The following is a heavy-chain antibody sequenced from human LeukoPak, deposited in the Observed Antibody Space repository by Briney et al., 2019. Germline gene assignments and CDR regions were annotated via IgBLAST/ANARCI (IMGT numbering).Heavy chain of an antibody. D-gene: IGHD1-26*01. CDR2: IREDGGDI. Sequence: GGSLRFSRAASGFTFTNYWMSWVRQAPGKGLEWVAMIREDGGDIYYVGSVKGRFTISRDNTKNSLYLQMNSLRAEDTAMYYCVRDRGSGSSQTHEFFEHWGQGTLVTVSS. V-gene: IGHV3-7*01. CDR3: VRDRGSGSSQTHEFFEH. CDR1: GFTFTNYW. J-gene: IGHJ1*01.